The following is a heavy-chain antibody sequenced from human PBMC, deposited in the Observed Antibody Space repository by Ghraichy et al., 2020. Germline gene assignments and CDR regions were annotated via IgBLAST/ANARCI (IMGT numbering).Heavy chain of an antibody. V-gene: IGHV4-59*01. CDR2: IYYSGST. J-gene: IGHJ4*02. CDR1: GGSIINYY. D-gene: IGHD6-19*01. CDR3: ARRTYTSGGGIDY. Sequence: LETLSLTCTVSGGSIINYYWSWIRQPPGKGLEWIGYIYYSGSTNYNPSLKSRVTISVDTSKNQFSLNLSSVTAADTAVYYCARRTYTSGGGIDYWGQGTLVTVSS.